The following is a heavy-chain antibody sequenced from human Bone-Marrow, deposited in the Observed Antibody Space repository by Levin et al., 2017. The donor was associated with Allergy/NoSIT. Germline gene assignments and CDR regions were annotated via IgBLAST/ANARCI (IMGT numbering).Heavy chain of an antibody. V-gene: IGHV1-2*02. D-gene: IGHD3-22*01. Sequence: ASVKVSCKASGYTFTDYYMNWVRQAPGQGLEWMGWINPNSGGTNYAQKFQGRVTMTRDTSISTAYMELSGLRSDDTAVYYCARDPDYYDRAFDVWGEGTMVTVSS. CDR2: INPNSGGT. CDR3: ARDPDYYDRAFDV. CDR1: GYTFTDYY. J-gene: IGHJ3*01.